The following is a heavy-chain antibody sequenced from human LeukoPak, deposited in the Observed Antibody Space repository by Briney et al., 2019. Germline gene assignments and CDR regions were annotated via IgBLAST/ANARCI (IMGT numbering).Heavy chain of an antibody. CDR3: AGHGTDSSGYYYGYYFDY. Sequence: SETLSLTCTVSGGSISSSSYYWGWIRQPPGKGLEWIGSIYYSGSTYYNPSLKSRVTISVDTSKNQFSLKLSSVTAADTAVYYCAGHGTDSSGYYYGYYFDYWGQGTLVTVSS. CDR2: IYYSGST. V-gene: IGHV4-39*07. J-gene: IGHJ4*02. D-gene: IGHD3-22*01. CDR1: GGSISSSSYY.